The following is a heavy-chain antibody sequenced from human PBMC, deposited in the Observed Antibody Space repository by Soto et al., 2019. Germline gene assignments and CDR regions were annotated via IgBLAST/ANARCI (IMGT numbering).Heavy chain of an antibody. CDR1: GYSFTSYW. V-gene: IGHV5-51*07. CDR3: AKASSSSTYYYYYGMDV. J-gene: IGHJ6*02. D-gene: IGHD6-13*01. Sequence: PGESLKISCKGSGYSFTSYWIGWVHQMPGKGLEWMGIIYPGDSDTRYSPSFQGQVTISADKSISTAYLQWSSLKASDTAMYYCAKASSSSTYYYYYGMDVWGQGTTVTVSS. CDR2: IYPGDSDT.